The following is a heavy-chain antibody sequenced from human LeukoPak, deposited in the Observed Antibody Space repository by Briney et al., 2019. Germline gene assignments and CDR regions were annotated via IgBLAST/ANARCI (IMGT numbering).Heavy chain of an antibody. D-gene: IGHD2-2*01. V-gene: IGHV3-23*01. CDR2: ISGGGGST. CDR3: AKGPSTSWSLPYYYYYGMDV. Sequence: GSLRLSCAASGFTFSSYAMSWVRQAPGKGLEWVSAISGGGGSTYYADSVKGRFTISRDNSKNTLYLQMNSLRAEDTAVYYCAKGPSTSWSLPYYYYYGMDVWGKGTTVTVSS. CDR1: GFTFSSYA. J-gene: IGHJ6*04.